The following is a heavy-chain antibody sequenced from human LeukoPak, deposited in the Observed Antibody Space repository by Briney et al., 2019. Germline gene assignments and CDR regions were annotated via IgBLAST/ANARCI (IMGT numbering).Heavy chain of an antibody. J-gene: IGHJ3*02. V-gene: IGHV4-59*01. CDR2: VYYSGST. CDR1: GGSISSYY. Sequence: SSETLSLTCTVSGGSISSYYWSWIRQPPGKGLEWIGYVYYSGSTNYNPSLKSRVTISVDTSKNQFSLKLSSGTPTDTAVYYCARASDLRAGAFDIWGQGTMVTVSS. CDR3: ARASDLRAGAFDI.